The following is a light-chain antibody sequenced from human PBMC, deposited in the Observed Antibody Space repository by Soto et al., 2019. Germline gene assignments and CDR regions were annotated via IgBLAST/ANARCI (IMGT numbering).Light chain of an antibody. CDR2: EDI. CDR1: ISDVGRYNL. J-gene: IGLJ2*01. CDR3: CSYAGGASVV. V-gene: IGLV2-23*01. Sequence: QSALTQPASVSGSPGQSITISCTGTISDVGRYNLVSWYQQHPDKAPKLIIYEDIERPSGVSHRFSGYTSGNTASLTISGLQTEDAAKYFCCSYAGGASVVFGGGTKLTVL.